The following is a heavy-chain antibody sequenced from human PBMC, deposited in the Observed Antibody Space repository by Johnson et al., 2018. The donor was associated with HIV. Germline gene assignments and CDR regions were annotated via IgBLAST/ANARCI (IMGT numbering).Heavy chain of an antibody. CDR2: ISGSGGST. CDR1: GFTFDYYV. CDR3: AKERTSSQSAFDI. V-gene: IGHV3-23*04. Sequence: VQLVESGGGVVRPGGSLRLSCAASGFTFDYYVMSWVRQAPGKGLEWVSGISGSGGSTYYADSVKGRFTISRDNSKNTLYLQMNSLRAEHTAVYYCAKERTSSQSAFDIWGQGTMVTVSS. D-gene: IGHD1-1*01. J-gene: IGHJ3*02.